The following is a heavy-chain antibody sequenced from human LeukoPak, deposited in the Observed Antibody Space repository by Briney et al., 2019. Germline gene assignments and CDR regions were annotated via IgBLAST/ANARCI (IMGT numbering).Heavy chain of an antibody. Sequence: GGSLRLSCAASEFSFGSYGMYWVRQAPGKGLEWVAYLAFTGTNKYYADSVKGRFTISRDNSKNTLYLQMNSLRAEDTAVYYCAKDRIAAAVYYFDYWGQGTLVTVSS. D-gene: IGHD6-13*01. V-gene: IGHV3-30*02. CDR1: EFSFGSYG. CDR2: LAFTGTNK. CDR3: AKDRIAAAVYYFDY. J-gene: IGHJ4*02.